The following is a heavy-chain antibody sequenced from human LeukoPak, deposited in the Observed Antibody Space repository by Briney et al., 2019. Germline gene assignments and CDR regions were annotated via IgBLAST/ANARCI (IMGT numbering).Heavy chain of an antibody. CDR3: ARGGGYCSSTSCYTFDY. CDR1: GGSISSYY. V-gene: IGHV4-4*07. D-gene: IGHD2-2*02. Sequence: SETLSLTCTVSGGSISSYYWSWIRQPAGMGLEWIGRIYTSGSTNYNPSLKSRVTMSVDTSKNQFSLKLSSVTAADTAVYYCARGGGYCSSTSCYTFDYWGQGTLVTVSS. CDR2: IYTSGST. J-gene: IGHJ4*02.